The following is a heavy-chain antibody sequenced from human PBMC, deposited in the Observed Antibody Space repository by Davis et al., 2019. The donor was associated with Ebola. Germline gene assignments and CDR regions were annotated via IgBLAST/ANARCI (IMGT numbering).Heavy chain of an antibody. D-gene: IGHD6-19*01. CDR2: ISYDGSNK. J-gene: IGHJ4*02. Sequence: PGGSLRLSCAASGFTFSSYAMHWVRQAPGKGLEWVAVISYDGSNKYYADSVKGRFTISRDNSKNTLYLQMNSLRAEDTAVYYCARAQWLADFDYWGQGTLVTVSS. CDR3: ARAQWLADFDY. V-gene: IGHV3-30*04. CDR1: GFTFSSYA.